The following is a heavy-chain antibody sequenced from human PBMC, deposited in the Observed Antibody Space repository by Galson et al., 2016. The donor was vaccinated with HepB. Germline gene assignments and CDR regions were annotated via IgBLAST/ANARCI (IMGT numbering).Heavy chain of an antibody. CDR2: IESKAHGEKT. CDR1: GLTFRDAW. CDR3: STDDGYIWGTYRAY. Sequence: SLRLSCAVSGLTFRDAWMSWVRQVPGKGLEWVGRIESKAHGEKTHYGSFVKGRFDISRDDSENIVYLQMNSLEVDDTGVYYCSTDDGYIWGTYRAYWGQGARVTVSS. V-gene: IGHV3-15*04. D-gene: IGHD3-16*02. J-gene: IGHJ4*02.